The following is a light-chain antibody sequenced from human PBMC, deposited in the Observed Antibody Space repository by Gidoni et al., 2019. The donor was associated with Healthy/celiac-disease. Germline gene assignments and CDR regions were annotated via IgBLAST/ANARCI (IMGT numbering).Light chain of an antibody. J-gene: IGKJ1*01. Sequence: DIQMTQSPSTLSASVGDRVTITCRASQSISSWLAWYHQKPGKAPKLLIYKASSLESGVPSRFSVSGSGTEFTLTIISLQPDDFATYYCQQYNSYWTFGQGTKVEIK. CDR2: KAS. CDR1: QSISSW. V-gene: IGKV1-5*03. CDR3: QQYNSYWT.